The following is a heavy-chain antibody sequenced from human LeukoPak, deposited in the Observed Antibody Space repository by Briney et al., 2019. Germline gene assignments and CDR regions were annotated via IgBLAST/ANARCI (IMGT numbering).Heavy chain of an antibody. CDR3: ARHAITTVVLDAFDI. J-gene: IGHJ3*02. V-gene: IGHV3-21*01. Sequence: GGSLRLSCAASGFTFSSYSMNWVRQAPGKGLEWVSSISSSSSYIYYADSVKGRFTISRDNAKNSLYLQMNSLRAEDTAVYYCARHAITTVVLDAFDIWGQGTMVTVSS. D-gene: IGHD4-23*01. CDR1: GFTFSSYS. CDR2: ISSSSSYI.